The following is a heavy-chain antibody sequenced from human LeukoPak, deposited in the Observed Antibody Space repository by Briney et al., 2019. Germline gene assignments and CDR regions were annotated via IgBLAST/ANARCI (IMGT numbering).Heavy chain of an antibody. V-gene: IGHV3-64*01. Sequence: GGSLILSCAASGFSFSGYAMHWVRQAPGKGLVYVSASSSSGGSTYYANSVKGRFTISRDNSKNTLYLQMGSVRAEDMAVYYCARDPGYCSGGSCGWWYYFDYWGQGTLVTVSS. J-gene: IGHJ4*02. CDR1: GFSFSGYA. CDR3: ARDPGYCSGGSCGWWYYFDY. CDR2: SSSSGGST. D-gene: IGHD2-15*01.